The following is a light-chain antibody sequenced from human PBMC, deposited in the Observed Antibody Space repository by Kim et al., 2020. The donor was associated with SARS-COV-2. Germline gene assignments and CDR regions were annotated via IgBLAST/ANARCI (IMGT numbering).Light chain of an antibody. CDR1: QTISSR. CDR3: QQYNDYSAT. CDR2: EAS. J-gene: IGKJ2*01. V-gene: IGKV1-5*03. Sequence: SASVGYSVTMTCRASQTISSRMAWYQQKPGKAPTLLIYEASTLESGVPSRFSGSRSGTEFTLTISSLQPDDFATYYCQQYNDYSATFGQGTKLEI.